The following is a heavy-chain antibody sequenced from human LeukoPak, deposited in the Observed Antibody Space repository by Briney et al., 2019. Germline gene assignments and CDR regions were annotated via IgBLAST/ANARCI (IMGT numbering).Heavy chain of an antibody. CDR2: ISGSGGSR. J-gene: IGHJ5*02. CDR1: VFTFTSDA. D-gene: IGHD6-19*01. Sequence: PGGSLRLSCAASVFTFTSDAISGVRQAPGQGRDWVSAISGSGGSRYYADSVKGRFTISRDNSKNTLYLHMNSLRAEDTAVYSCARVGSETAFSGWRGFDPWGQGTLVTVSS. V-gene: IGHV3-23*01. CDR3: ARVGSETAFSGWRGFDP.